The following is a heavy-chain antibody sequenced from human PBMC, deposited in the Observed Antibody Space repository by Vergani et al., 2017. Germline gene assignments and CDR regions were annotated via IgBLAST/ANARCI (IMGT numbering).Heavy chain of an antibody. CDR3: ARRHLESSIRIFGVVTRDVFDI. D-gene: IGHD3-3*01. V-gene: IGHV5-51*01. CDR2: IYPGDSDT. CDR1: GYSFTSYW. J-gene: IGHJ3*02. Sequence: EVQLVQSGAEVKKPGESLKISCKGSGYSFTSYWIGWVGQMPGKGLEWMGIIYPGDSDTRYSTSFQGQVTISADKTISTAYLQWSSLKGSDTAMYYCARRHLESSIRIFGVVTRDVFDIWGQGTMVTVSS.